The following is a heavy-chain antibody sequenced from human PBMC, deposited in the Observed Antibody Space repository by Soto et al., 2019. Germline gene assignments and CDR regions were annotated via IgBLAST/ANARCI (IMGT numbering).Heavy chain of an antibody. V-gene: IGHV3-23*01. CDR3: AKGRGIVLDAFDI. CDR1: GFTFSSYA. Sequence: GGSLRLSCAASGFTFSSYALSWVRQAPGKGLEWVSAIRGSGGSTYYADSVKGRFTISRDNSKNTLYLQMNSLRAEDTAVYYCAKGRGIVLDAFDIWGQGTMVTVSS. J-gene: IGHJ3*02. D-gene: IGHD3-22*01. CDR2: IRGSGGST.